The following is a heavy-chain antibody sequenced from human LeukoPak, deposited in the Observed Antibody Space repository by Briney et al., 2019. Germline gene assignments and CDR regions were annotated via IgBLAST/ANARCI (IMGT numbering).Heavy chain of an antibody. D-gene: IGHD3-10*01. CDR2: VYSTGNT. V-gene: IGHV4-61*09. CDR3: ARDHYYGSGSHNWFDP. Sequence: SETLSLTCTVSAVSISSGNFYWSWIRQSAGKGLEWIGHVYSTGNTKYNPSLKSRVTISADTSKNQISLRLRSVTAADTAVYYCARDHYYGSGSHNWFDPWGQGTLVTVSS. J-gene: IGHJ5*02. CDR1: AVSISSGNFY.